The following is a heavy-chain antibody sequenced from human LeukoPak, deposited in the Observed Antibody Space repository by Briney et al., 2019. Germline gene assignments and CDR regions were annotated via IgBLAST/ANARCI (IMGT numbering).Heavy chain of an antibody. V-gene: IGHV3-23*01. J-gene: IGHJ4*02. D-gene: IGHD3-22*01. CDR2: ISGSGGST. CDR3: AKVLGAYYYDSSGYFDY. Sequence: GGSLRLSCAASGFTFSSYAMSWVRQAPGKGLEWVSAISGSGGSTYYADSVKGRFTISRDNSKNTLYLQMNSLRAEDTAVHYCAKVLGAYYYDSSGYFDYWGQGTLVTVSS. CDR1: GFTFSSYA.